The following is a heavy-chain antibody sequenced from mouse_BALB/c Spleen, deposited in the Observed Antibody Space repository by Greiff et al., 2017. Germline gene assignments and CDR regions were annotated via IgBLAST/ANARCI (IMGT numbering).Heavy chain of an antibody. CDR2: ISSGSSTI. CDR1: GFTFSSFG. V-gene: IGHV5-17*02. Sequence: EVQRVESGGGLVQPGGSRKLSCAASGFTFSSFGMHWVRQAPEKGLEWVAYISSGSSTIYYADTVKGRFTISRDNPKNTLFLQMTSLRSEDTAMYYCARKKDDGYYVGYAMDYWGQGTSVTVSS. J-gene: IGHJ4*01. D-gene: IGHD2-3*01. CDR3: ARKKDDGYYVGYAMDY.